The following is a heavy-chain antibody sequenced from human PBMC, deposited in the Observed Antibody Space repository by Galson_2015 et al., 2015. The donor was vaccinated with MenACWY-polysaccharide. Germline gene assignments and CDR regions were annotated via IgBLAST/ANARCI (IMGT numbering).Heavy chain of an antibody. D-gene: IGHD3-3*01. V-gene: IGHV3-7*01. J-gene: IGHJ4*02. Sequence: SLRLSCAVSGFTFSNYWMSWVRQPPGKGLEWVAIIKEDGSAKLFAESVRGRFSISRDNTKNSVYLQVNSLRAEDTAVYYCARDFWRAFEYWGQGTLVTVSS. CDR2: IKEDGSAK. CDR3: ARDFWRAFEY. CDR1: GFTFSNYW.